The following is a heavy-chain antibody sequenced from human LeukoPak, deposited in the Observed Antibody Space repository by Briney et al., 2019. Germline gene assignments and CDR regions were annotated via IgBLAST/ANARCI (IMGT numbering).Heavy chain of an antibody. V-gene: IGHV3-48*01. D-gene: IGHD3-3*01. CDR3: ARDLRFLEWNPAGAWYFDY. CDR2: ISSSSSTI. CDR1: GFTFSSYS. Sequence: GGSLRLSCAASGFTFSSYSMNWVRQAPGKGLEWVSYISSSSSTIYYADSVKGRFTISRDNAKNSLYLQMNSLRAEDTAVYYCARDLRFLEWNPAGAWYFDYWGQGTLVTVSS. J-gene: IGHJ4*02.